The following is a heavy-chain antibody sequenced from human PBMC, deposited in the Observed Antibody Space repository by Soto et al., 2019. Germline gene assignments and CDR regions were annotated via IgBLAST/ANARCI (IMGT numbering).Heavy chain of an antibody. CDR3: ARARGSYSLDY. J-gene: IGHJ4*02. CDR1: GFTFTDYY. D-gene: IGHD1-26*01. CDR2: ISGSSSDT. Sequence: PGGSLRLSCAASGFTFTDYYMGWIRQAPGKGLECVSYISGSSSDTNYADSVKGRFTISRDNAKNSLYLHMNSLRAEDTAVYYCARARGSYSLDYWGQGT. V-gene: IGHV3-11*05.